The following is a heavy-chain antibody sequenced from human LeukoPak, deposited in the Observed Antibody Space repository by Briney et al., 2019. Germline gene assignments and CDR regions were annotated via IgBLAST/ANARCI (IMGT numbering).Heavy chain of an antibody. D-gene: IGHD6-13*01. CDR1: GGTFSSYT. J-gene: IGHJ5*02. CDR3: ARAPIAAAYNWFDP. CDR2: IIPILGIA. V-gene: IGHV1-69*02. Sequence: SVKVSCKASGGTFSSYTISWVRQAPGQGLEWMGRIIPILGIANYAQKFQGRVTITADRSTSTAYMELSSLRSEDTAVYYCARAPIAAAYNWFDPWGQGTLVTVSS.